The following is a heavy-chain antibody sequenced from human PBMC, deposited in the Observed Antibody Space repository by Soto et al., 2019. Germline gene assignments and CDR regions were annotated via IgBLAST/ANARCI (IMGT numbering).Heavy chain of an antibody. V-gene: IGHV1-2*04. CDR1: GYTFTSYY. Sequence: GASVKVSCKASGYTFTSYYVHWVRQAPGQGLEWMGWINPNTGGTNYAQKFQGWVTMTRDTSISTAYMELSRLRSDDTAMYYCARSEAVLRLHNYYFLYGMFVWG. D-gene: IGHD3-10*01. J-gene: IGHJ6*01. CDR2: INPNTGGT. CDR3: ARSEAVLRLHNYYFLYGMFV.